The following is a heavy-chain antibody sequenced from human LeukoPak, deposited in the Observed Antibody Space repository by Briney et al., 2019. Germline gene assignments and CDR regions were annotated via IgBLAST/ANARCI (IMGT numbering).Heavy chain of an antibody. J-gene: IGHJ4*02. CDR2: INPQNDVT. CDR1: GYTFTHHE. V-gene: IGHV1-8*01. Sequence: GASVKVSCTASGYTFTHHEINWVRQAPGQGLEWMGWINPQNDVTAYAQKFQGRVTITKDTSLHTAYLELTRLTSDDTAFYYCARGLLTGDYGEQMGDFWGRGTPVTVSS. D-gene: IGHD4-17*01. CDR3: ARGLLTGDYGEQMGDF.